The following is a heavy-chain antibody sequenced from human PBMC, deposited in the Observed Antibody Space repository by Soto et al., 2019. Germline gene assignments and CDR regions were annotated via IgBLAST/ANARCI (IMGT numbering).Heavy chain of an antibody. CDR1: GVYISTYH. Sequence: SDPLALTSIVSGVYISTYHWSWIRRPAGKGLEWIGRMHTSGSTNYNPSLKSRVSMSVDTSKNHFSLKVSSVTAADTAVYYCARDEYGYGDSYDSWGQGTLVTVSS. V-gene: IGHV4-4*07. CDR2: MHTSGST. J-gene: IGHJ4*02. D-gene: IGHD5-12*01. CDR3: ARDEYGYGDSYDS.